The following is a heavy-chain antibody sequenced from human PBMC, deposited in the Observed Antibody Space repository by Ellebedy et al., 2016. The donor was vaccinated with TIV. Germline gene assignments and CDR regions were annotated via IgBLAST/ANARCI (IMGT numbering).Heavy chain of an antibody. CDR3: ARDPTGYYNPYYFDF. CDR2: ISDYGRHT. J-gene: IGHJ4*02. CDR1: GFTFSRHT. Sequence: PGGSLRLSCVASGFTFSRHTFHWVRQAPGTGLEWVAIISDYGRHTSYSDSVKGRFTISRDNSKNTLYLQMNSLRVEDTAMYFCARDPTGYYNPYYFDFWGQGSLVTVSS. V-gene: IGHV3-30*01. D-gene: IGHD3-9*01.